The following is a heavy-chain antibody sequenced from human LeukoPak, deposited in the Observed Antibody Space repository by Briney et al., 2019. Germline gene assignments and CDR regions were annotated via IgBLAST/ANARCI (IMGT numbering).Heavy chain of an antibody. Sequence: GGSLRLSCAASGLTVSTTYITWVRQAPGKGLEWVSVIESSGTTHYADSVRGRFTISRDNSENTVFLQMNGLRPEDTAVYFCARVSIASAGLYYFDSWGQGTLVIVSS. D-gene: IGHD6-13*01. V-gene: IGHV3-66*01. J-gene: IGHJ4*02. CDR2: IESSGTT. CDR1: GLTVSTTY. CDR3: ARVSIASAGLYYFDS.